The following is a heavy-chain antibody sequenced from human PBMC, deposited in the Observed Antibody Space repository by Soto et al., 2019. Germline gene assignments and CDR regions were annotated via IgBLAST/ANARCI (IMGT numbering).Heavy chain of an antibody. CDR1: CRSISSGGFY. J-gene: IGHJ4*01. D-gene: IGHD3-22*01. V-gene: IGHV4-31*03. CDR3: ARFWVGSSRYIDY. CDR2: IYYSGST. Sequence: PSDTLSLTCTVSCRSISSGGFYWSWIRQHPGKGLERIGYIYYSGSTYYNPSLKSRVTISVDTSKNQFSLKLSSVTAADTAVYYGARFWVGSSRYIDYWGLRTRVTVPS.